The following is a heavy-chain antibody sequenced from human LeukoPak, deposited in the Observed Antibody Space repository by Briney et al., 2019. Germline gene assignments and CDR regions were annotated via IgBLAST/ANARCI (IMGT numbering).Heavy chain of an antibody. CDR3: ARVNYHDSGCSYWWFDP. CDR2: INHSGST. CDR1: VGSFSGYY. J-gene: IGHJ5*02. Sequence: SETLSLTCAVYVGSFSGYYWSWIRQPPGKGLEWIGEINHSGSTNYNPSLKSRVTTSVDPSKNQVSLKVTSVTAADTAVYYCARVNYHDSGCSYWWFDPWGQGTLVTVSS. V-gene: IGHV4-34*01. D-gene: IGHD3-22*01.